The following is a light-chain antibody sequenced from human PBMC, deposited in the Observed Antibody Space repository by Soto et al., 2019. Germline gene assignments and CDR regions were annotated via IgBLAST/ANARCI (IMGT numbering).Light chain of an antibody. Sequence: HSALTQPPSASGTPGQRVTISCSGSSSNIGSNTVNWYQQLPGTAPKLLIYSNNQRPSGVPDRFSGSKSGTSASLAISGLQSEDEADYYCAAWDDSLNGHVFGTGTKVTVL. J-gene: IGLJ1*01. CDR1: SSNIGSNT. V-gene: IGLV1-44*01. CDR3: AAWDDSLNGHV. CDR2: SNN.